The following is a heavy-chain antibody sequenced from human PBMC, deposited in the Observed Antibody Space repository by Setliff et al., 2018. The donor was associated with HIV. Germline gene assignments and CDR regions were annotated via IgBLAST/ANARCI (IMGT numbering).Heavy chain of an antibody. Sequence: SETLSLTCTVSGGSISSGDYYWSWIRQPPGKVLEWIGYIYYSGSIYYNPSLKSRVTISIDTSKNQFSLMLCSVTAADTSLCYCGRLHIRFRSQDYDSSGYSWFDYWGQGALVNVSS. D-gene: IGHD3-22*01. J-gene: IGHJ4*02. V-gene: IGHV4-30-4*08. CDR3: GRLHIRFRSQDYDSSGYSWFDY. CDR2: IYYSGSI. CDR1: GGSISSGDYY.